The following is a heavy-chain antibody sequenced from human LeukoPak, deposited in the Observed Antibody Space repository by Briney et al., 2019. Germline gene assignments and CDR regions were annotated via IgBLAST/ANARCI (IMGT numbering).Heavy chain of an antibody. CDR3: ARDGHYVAVWFDP. J-gene: IGHJ5*02. V-gene: IGHV4-38-2*02. D-gene: IGHD4-17*01. CDR1: GYSFSSAYY. Sequence: SETLSLTCSVSGYSFSSAYYWGWIRQSPGKGLEWIGSISHSGSTYYNPSLRSRVTISVDTSKNPFSLRLTSVTAADTAVYYCARDGHYVAVWFDPWGQGTLVTVSS. CDR2: ISHSGST.